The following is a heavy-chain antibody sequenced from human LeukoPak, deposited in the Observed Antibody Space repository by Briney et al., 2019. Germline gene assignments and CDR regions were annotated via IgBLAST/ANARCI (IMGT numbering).Heavy chain of an antibody. V-gene: IGHV3-7*01. CDR3: ARDLGYCSGGSCYGHWFDP. Sequence: GGSLRLSCAASGFTFSSYWMSWVRQAPGKGLEWVANIKQDGSEKYYVDSVKGRFTISRDNAKNSLYLQMNSLRAEDTAVYYCARDLGYCSGGSCYGHWFDPWGQGTLVTVSS. CDR2: IKQDGSEK. CDR1: GFTFSSYW. J-gene: IGHJ5*02. D-gene: IGHD2-15*01.